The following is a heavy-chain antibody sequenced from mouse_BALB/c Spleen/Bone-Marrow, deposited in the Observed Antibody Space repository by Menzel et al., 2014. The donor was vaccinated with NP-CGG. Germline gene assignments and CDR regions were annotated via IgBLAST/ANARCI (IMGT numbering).Heavy chain of an antibody. CDR2: IDPENGDT. Sequence: VLLQQPAAELVRLGASVKLFSTGSGFNIQDSYLHWVKQRPGQGLEWIGWIDPENGDTEYAPKFQGKATMTADTSSNTAYLQLSSLTSEDTAVYYCTPYVNYWWEDWGQGTSGTVSS. J-gene: IGHJ4*01. D-gene: IGHD2-10*02. CDR1: GFNIQDSY. V-gene: IGHV14-4*02. CDR3: TPYVNYWWED.